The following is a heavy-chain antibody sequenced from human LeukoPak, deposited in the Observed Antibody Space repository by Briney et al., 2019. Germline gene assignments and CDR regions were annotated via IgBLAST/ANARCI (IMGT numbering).Heavy chain of an antibody. J-gene: IGHJ4*02. CDR1: GGSVSGYY. Sequence: SETLSLTCVVSGGSVSGYYWGWIRQPPGRGLEWIGYVYYSGSTNYNPSFKSRITVSVDTSRNQFSLQLSSVTAADTAVYYCARIHRYCSGGACYVLDNWGQGTLVAVSS. CDR3: ARIHRYCSGGACYVLDN. D-gene: IGHD2-15*01. V-gene: IGHV4-59*02. CDR2: VYYSGST.